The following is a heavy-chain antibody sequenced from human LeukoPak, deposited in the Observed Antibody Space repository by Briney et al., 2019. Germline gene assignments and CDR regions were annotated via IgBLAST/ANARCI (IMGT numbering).Heavy chain of an antibody. CDR2: MNIDGSEK. CDR1: GFTFISYW. V-gene: IGHV3-7*03. CDR3: ARDPCHGALDY. D-gene: IGHD2-2*01. Sequence: GGSLRLSCAASGFTFISYWMGWVRQAPGKRPEWVANMNIDGSEKYYADSVKGRFTISRDNARNSVYLQMNGLRVEDTAVYYCARDPCHGALDYWGQGALVTVSS. J-gene: IGHJ4*02.